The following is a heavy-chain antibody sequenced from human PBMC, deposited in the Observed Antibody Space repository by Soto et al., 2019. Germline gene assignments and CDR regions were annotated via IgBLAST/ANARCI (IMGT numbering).Heavy chain of an antibody. CDR3: ARDPGYRYGTQFDY. CDR1: GFTFDDYG. V-gene: IGHV3-20*04. Sequence: EVQLVESGGGVVRPGGSLRLSCAASGFTFDDYGMSWVRQAPGKGLEWVSGINWNGGSTGYADSVKGRFAISRDNVXNALYLQMNSLRAEDTALYYCARDPGYRYGTQFDYWGQGTLVTVSS. CDR2: INWNGGST. J-gene: IGHJ4*02. D-gene: IGHD5-18*01.